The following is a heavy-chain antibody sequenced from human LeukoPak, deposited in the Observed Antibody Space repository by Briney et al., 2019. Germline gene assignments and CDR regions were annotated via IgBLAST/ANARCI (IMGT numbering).Heavy chain of an antibody. Sequence: GGSLRLSCPASGFTFSSYSMNWVRQAPGKGLEWVSSISSSSSYIYYADSVKGRFTISRDNAKNSLYLQMNSLRAEDTAVYYCAREQQKVRGASWFDPWGQGTLVTVSS. CDR1: GFTFSSYS. D-gene: IGHD3-10*01. J-gene: IGHJ5*02. CDR3: AREQQKVRGASWFDP. V-gene: IGHV3-21*01. CDR2: ISSSSSYI.